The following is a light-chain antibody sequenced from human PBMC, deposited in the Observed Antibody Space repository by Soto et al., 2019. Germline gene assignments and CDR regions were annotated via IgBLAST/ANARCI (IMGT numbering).Light chain of an antibody. V-gene: IGKV1-5*01. Sequence: DIQMTPSPSILSASVGDRVTITCRSSQTITNWLAWYQQKPGKAPRLLIYDASSLESWVPSRFSGSGSGTEFTLTISSLQSEDSAIYYCLQNHNYPRTFGQGTKVDIK. J-gene: IGKJ1*01. CDR1: QTITNW. CDR2: DAS. CDR3: LQNHNYPRT.